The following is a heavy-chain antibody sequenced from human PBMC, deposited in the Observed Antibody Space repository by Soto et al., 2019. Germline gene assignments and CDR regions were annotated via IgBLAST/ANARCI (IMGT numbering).Heavy chain of an antibody. CDR3: ARGGDYYGSGSYSYYMDV. CDR2: ISSSSSTI. CDR1: GFTFSSYS. V-gene: IGHV3-48*01. Sequence: GGSLRLSCAASGFTFSSYSMNWVRQAPGKGLEWVSYISSSSSTIYYADSVKGRFTISRDNAKNSLYLQMNSLRAEDTAVYYCARGGDYYGSGSYSYYMDVWGKGTTVTVSS. D-gene: IGHD3-10*01. J-gene: IGHJ6*03.